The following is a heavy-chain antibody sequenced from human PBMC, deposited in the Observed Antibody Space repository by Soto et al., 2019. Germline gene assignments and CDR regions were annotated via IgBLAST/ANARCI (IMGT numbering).Heavy chain of an antibody. D-gene: IGHD1-26*01. Sequence: TLSVTCSVSGGSTSSYYWSWIRQPPGKGLEWIGYIYYSGSTNYNPSLKSRVTISVDTSKNQFSLKLSSVTAADTAVYYCARHEQRGAYYYYHYMDVWGKGTTVTVSS. CDR1: GGSTSSYY. J-gene: IGHJ6*03. V-gene: IGHV4-59*08. CDR2: IYYSGST. CDR3: ARHEQRGAYYYYHYMDV.